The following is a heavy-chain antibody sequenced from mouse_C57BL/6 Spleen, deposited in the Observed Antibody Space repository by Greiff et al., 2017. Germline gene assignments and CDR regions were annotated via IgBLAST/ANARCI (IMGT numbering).Heavy chain of an antibody. J-gene: IGHJ2*01. CDR3: ARQPIYYDYDEGGYFDY. Sequence: EVKLQESGGGLVQPGGSLKLFCAATGFTFSDYYMFWVRQTPEKRLEWVAYICNGGGSTFYPDTVKGRFTISRDNAKNTLYLQMSRLKSEDTAMYYCARQPIYYDYDEGGYFDYWGQGTTLTVSS. D-gene: IGHD2-4*01. CDR1: GFTFSDYY. V-gene: IGHV5-12*01. CDR2: ICNGGGST.